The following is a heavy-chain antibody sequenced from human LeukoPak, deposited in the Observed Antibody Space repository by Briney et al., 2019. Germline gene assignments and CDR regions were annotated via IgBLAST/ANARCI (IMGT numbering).Heavy chain of an antibody. CDR2: IYYSGST. J-gene: IGHJ4*02. CDR1: GGSISSYY. D-gene: IGHD6-6*01. Sequence: SETLSLTCTVSGGSISSYYWSWIRQPPGKGLEWIGYIYYSGSTNYNPSLKSRVTISVDTSKNQFSLKLGSVTAADTAVYYCAAQQLVRSYFDYWGQGTLVTDSS. V-gene: IGHV4-59*01. CDR3: AAQQLVRSYFDY.